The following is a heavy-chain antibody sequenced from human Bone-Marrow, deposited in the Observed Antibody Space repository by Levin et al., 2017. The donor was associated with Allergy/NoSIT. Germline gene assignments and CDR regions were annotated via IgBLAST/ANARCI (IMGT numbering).Heavy chain of an antibody. Sequence: PTGGSLRLSCAASGFTFSNYDMNWVRQAPGKGLEWVSAISGSGGIKYYADSVKGRFTISRDNSKNTLYLQMNSLRAEETGVYYCAKGAGGSGRYWGQGTLVTVSS. J-gene: IGHJ4*02. V-gene: IGHV3-23*01. CDR2: ISGSGGIK. D-gene: IGHD3-10*01. CDR1: GFTFSNYD. CDR3: AKGAGGSGRY.